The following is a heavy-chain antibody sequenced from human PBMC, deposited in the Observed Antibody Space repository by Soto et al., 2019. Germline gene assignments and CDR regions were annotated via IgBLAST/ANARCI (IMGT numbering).Heavy chain of an antibody. J-gene: IGHJ6*02. CDR3: ARVKNDYSNYPYYYYYYGMDV. CDR1: GGTFSSYA. CDR2: IIPIFGTA. D-gene: IGHD4-4*01. Sequence: VQLVQSGAEVKKPGSSVKVSCKASGGTFSSYAISWVRQAPGQGLEWMGGIIPIFGTANYAQKFQGRVTITSDESTSTAYMELSSLRSEDTAVYYCARVKNDYSNYPYYYYYYGMDVWGQGTTVTVSS. V-gene: IGHV1-69*05.